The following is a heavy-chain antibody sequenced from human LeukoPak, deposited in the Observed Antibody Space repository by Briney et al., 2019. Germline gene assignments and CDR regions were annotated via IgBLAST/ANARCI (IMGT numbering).Heavy chain of an antibody. Sequence: GESLKISCKGSGYSFTSYWIGWVRQMPGKGLEWMGIIYPGDFETRYSPSFQGQVIISADKSFTTAYLQWSSLQASDTAIYYCARGLTGWYFDLWGRGTLVSVSS. CDR2: IYPGDFET. J-gene: IGHJ2*01. CDR3: ARGLTGWYFDL. D-gene: IGHD7-27*01. CDR1: GYSFTSYW. V-gene: IGHV5-51*01.